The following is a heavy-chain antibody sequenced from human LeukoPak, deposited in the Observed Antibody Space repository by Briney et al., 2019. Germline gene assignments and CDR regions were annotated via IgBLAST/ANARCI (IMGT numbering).Heavy chain of an antibody. CDR1: GFTFSSLD. Sequence: GGSLRLSCAASGFTFSSLDMAWVRQAPGKGLEWVSGISASGSNTFYADSVKSRFTISRDNSKNTLYLQMSSLRVEDTAIYYCAEDSVRSGGWFYFDNWGQGTLVSVSS. J-gene: IGHJ4*02. D-gene: IGHD6-19*01. CDR2: ISASGSNT. V-gene: IGHV3-23*01. CDR3: AEDSVRSGGWFYFDN.